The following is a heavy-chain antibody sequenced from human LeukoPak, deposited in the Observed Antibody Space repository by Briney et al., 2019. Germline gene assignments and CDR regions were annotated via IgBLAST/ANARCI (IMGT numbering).Heavy chain of an antibody. D-gene: IGHD6-19*01. J-gene: IGHJ4*02. CDR2: ITHSADRT. V-gene: IGHV3-23*01. CDR1: GFIFSTYA. Sequence: PGGSLRLSCAASGFIFSTYAMSWVRQVPGKGLEWVSSITHSADRTYYADSVKGRFTVSRDNSRNTLFLQMNSLRAEDTAIYYCARDPRPGYGGGWYYFDYWGQGTLVTVSS. CDR3: ARDPRPGYGGGWYYFDY.